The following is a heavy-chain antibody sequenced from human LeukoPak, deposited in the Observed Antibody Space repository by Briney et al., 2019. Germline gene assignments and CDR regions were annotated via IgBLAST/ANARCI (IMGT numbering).Heavy chain of an antibody. Sequence: SGTLSLTCAVSGGSITSSYWWSWVRQPPGKGLEWIGEIYHSGTTNYNPSLKSRVTISVDKSKNQFSLKLNSVTAADTAVYYCARVVGATENWFDPWGQGTLVTVSS. CDR2: IYHSGTT. D-gene: IGHD1-26*01. V-gene: IGHV4-4*02. CDR1: GGSITSSYW. J-gene: IGHJ5*02. CDR3: ARVVGATENWFDP.